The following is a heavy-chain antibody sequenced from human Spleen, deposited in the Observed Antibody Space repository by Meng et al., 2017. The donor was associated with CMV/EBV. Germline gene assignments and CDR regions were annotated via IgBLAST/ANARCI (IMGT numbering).Heavy chain of an antibody. CDR2: IYYSGST. CDR3: ARIKHCSSTSCYTFDY. D-gene: IGHD2-2*02. J-gene: IGHJ4*02. CDR1: GGSISSGDYY. Sequence: QLQLQEPGPGLVKPSQTLSLTCTVSGGSISSGDYYWSWIRQPPGKGLEWIGYIYYSGSTYYNPSLKSRVTISVDTSKNQFSLKLSSVTAADTAVYYCARIKHCSSTSCYTFDYWGQGTLVTVSS. V-gene: IGHV4-30-4*08.